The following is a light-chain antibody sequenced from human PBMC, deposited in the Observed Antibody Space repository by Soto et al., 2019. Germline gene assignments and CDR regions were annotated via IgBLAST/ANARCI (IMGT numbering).Light chain of an antibody. CDR1: QVISTS. V-gene: IGKV1-9*01. CDR2: AAS. Sequence: GESVTITCRAGQVISTSLAWYQVKPGKAPKLLIYAASTLESGVPSRFSATVSGTEFSLTITSLQPEDFATYYCQQLFDSPITFGQGTRLEI. CDR3: QQLFDSPIT. J-gene: IGKJ5*01.